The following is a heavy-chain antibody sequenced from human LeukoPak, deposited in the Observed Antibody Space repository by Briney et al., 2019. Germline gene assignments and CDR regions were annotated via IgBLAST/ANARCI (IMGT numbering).Heavy chain of an antibody. CDR3: ARLLIYCSSTSCHFDY. CDR2: IYYSGIT. J-gene: IGHJ4*02. V-gene: IGHV4-39*01. CDR1: GGSISSSNYY. D-gene: IGHD2-2*01. Sequence: SETLSLTCTVSGGSISSSNYYWGWIRQPPGKGLEWLGSIYYSGITYYNPSLKSRVTISVDTSNNQFSLKLSSVTAAGTAMYYCARLLIYCSSTSCHFDYWGQGTLVTVSS.